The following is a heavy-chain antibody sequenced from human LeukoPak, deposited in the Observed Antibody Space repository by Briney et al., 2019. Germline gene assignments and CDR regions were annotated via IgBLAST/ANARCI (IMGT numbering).Heavy chain of an antibody. V-gene: IGHV3-21*01. CDR1: GFTFSSYS. Sequence: GGSLRLSCAASGFTFSSYSMNWVRQAPGKGLEWVSSISSSSSYIYYAVSVKGRFTISRDNAKNSLYLQMNSLRAEDTAVYYCARVGGAMGYWGQGTLVTVSS. J-gene: IGHJ4*02. D-gene: IGHD2-15*01. CDR2: ISSSSSYI. CDR3: ARVGGAMGY.